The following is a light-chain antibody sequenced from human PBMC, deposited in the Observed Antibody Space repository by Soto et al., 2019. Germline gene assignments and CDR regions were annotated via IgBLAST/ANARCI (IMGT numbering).Light chain of an antibody. CDR2: EVS. J-gene: IGLJ3*02. V-gene: IGLV2-14*01. Sequence: QSALTQPASVSGSPGQSITISCTGTSSDVGGYNYVSWYQQHPGKAPKLMIYEVSNRPSGVSNRFSGYKSGNTASLTISGLQAEDEAYYCCSSYTSSSTRVFGGGTKLTVL. CDR1: SSDVGGYNY. CDR3: SSYTSSSTRV.